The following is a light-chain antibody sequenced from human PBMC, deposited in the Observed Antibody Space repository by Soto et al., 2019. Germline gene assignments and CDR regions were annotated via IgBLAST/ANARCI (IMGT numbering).Light chain of an antibody. V-gene: IGKV3-20*01. CDR2: RAS. Sequence: EIVLTQSPGTLSLSPGESATLSCRASQSVRDNYLAWYQRKPGQAPGLLIYRASNRATGIPDRFSGSGSGTDFTLTISRLEPEDFVVYYCQQYGSSPATFGQGTRLEIK. CDR1: QSVRDNY. CDR3: QQYGSSPAT. J-gene: IGKJ5*01.